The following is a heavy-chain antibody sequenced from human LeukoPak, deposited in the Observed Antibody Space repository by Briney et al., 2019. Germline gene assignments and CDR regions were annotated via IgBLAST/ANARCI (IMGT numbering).Heavy chain of an antibody. CDR3: ASWALNYDFWSGHSDY. V-gene: IGHV4-39*01. Sequence: PSETLSLTCTVSGGSISSSSYYWGWIRQPPGKGLEWIGSIYYSGSTYYNPSLKSRVTISVDTSKNQFSLKLSSVTAADTAVYYCASWALNYDFWSGHSDYWGQGILVTVSS. J-gene: IGHJ4*02. D-gene: IGHD3-3*01. CDR2: IYYSGST. CDR1: GGSISSSSYY.